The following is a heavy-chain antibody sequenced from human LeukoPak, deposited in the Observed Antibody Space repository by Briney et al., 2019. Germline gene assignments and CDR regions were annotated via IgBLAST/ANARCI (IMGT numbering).Heavy chain of an antibody. J-gene: IGHJ5*02. CDR3: ARDPDISSSPEFP. V-gene: IGHV3-21*01. CDR2: ISSSSSYI. CDR1: GFTFSSYS. D-gene: IGHD6-6*01. Sequence: GGSLRLSCAASGFTFSSYSMNWVRQAPGKGLEWVSSISSSSSYIYYADSVKGRFTISRDNAKNSLYLQMNSLRAEDTAVYYCARDPDISSSPEFPWSQGTLVTVSS.